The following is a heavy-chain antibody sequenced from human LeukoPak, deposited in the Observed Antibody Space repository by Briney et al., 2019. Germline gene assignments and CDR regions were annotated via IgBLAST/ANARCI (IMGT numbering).Heavy chain of an antibody. CDR2: IYYSGST. D-gene: IGHD4-17*01. CDR3: AREGDSDYGDHPYYFDY. Sequence: KPSETLSLTCTVSGGSISSYYWSWIRQPPEKGLEWIGYIYYSGSTNYNPSLKSRVTISVDTSKNQFSLKLSSVTAADTAVYYCAREGDSDYGDHPYYFDYWGQGTLVTVSS. CDR1: GGSISSYY. V-gene: IGHV4-59*01. J-gene: IGHJ4*02.